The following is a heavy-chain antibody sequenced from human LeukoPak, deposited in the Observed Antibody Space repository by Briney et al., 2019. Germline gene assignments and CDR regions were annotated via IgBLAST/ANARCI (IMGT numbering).Heavy chain of an antibody. V-gene: IGHV4-39*01. CDR1: GGSISSSSYY. CDR3: ARVYSGSCFDY. Sequence: SETPSLTCTVSGGSISSSSYYWGWIRQPPGKGLEWIGSIYYSGSTYYNPSLKSRVTISVDTSKNQFSLKLSSATAADTAVYYCARVYSGSCFDYWGQGTLVTVSS. D-gene: IGHD1-26*01. J-gene: IGHJ4*02. CDR2: IYYSGST.